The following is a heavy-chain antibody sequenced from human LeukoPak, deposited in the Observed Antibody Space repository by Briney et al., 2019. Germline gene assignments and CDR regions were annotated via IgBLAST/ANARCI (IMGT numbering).Heavy chain of an antibody. CDR1: GYTFTSYG. Sequence: GASVKVSCKASGYTFTSYGISWVRQAPGQGLEWMGWISAYNGNTNFAQKLQGRVTMTTDTSTGTAYMELRSLRSDDTAVYYCAREKEYFDAFDIWGQGTMVTVSS. J-gene: IGHJ3*02. D-gene: IGHD2/OR15-2a*01. CDR3: AREKEYFDAFDI. CDR2: ISAYNGNT. V-gene: IGHV1-18*01.